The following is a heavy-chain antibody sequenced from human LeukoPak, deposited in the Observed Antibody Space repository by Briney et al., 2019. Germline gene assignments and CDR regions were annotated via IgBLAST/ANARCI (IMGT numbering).Heavy chain of an antibody. CDR3: ARRGYCSSTSCYTGVFDP. CDR2: ISSSSSYI. D-gene: IGHD2-2*02. J-gene: IGHJ5*02. Sequence: PGGSLRLSCAASGFTFSSYSKNWVRQAPGKGLEWVSSISSSSSYIYYADSVKGRFTISRDNAKNSLYLQMNSLRAEDTAVYYCARRGYCSSTSCYTGVFDPWGQGTLVTVSS. V-gene: IGHV3-21*01. CDR1: GFTFSSYS.